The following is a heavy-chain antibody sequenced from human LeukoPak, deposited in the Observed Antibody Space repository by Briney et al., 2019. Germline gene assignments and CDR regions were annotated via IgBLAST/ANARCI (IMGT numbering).Heavy chain of an antibody. CDR2: INHSGST. Sequence: SETLSLTCAVYGGFFSGYYWSWIRQPPGKGLEWIGEINHSGSTNYNPSLKSRVTISVDTSKNQFSLKLSSVTAADTAVYYCAVLNVGAGFGMDVWGKGTTVTVSS. CDR1: GGFFSGYY. CDR3: AVLNVGAGFGMDV. V-gene: IGHV4-34*01. D-gene: IGHD4/OR15-4a*01. J-gene: IGHJ6*04.